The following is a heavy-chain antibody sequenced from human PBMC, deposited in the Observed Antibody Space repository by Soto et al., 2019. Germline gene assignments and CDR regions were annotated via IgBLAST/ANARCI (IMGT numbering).Heavy chain of an antibody. CDR2: INHSGST. Sequence: SETLSLTCAVYGGSFSDYYWSWIRQPPGKGLEWIGEINHSGSTNYNPSLKSRVTISVDTSKNQFSLRLSSVTAADTAVFYCGKTYSRSSVIDLWGQGTLVTVS. J-gene: IGHJ5*02. D-gene: IGHD6-6*01. CDR3: GKTYSRSSVIDL. CDR1: GGSFSDYY. V-gene: IGHV4-34*01.